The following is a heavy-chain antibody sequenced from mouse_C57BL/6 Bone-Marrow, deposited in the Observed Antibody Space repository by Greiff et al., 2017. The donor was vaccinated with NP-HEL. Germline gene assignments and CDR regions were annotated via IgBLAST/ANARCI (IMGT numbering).Heavy chain of an antibody. J-gene: IGHJ1*03. CDR2: FHPYNDDT. Sequence: QVQLKESGAELVKPGASVKMSCKASGYTFTTYPIEWMKQNHGKSLEWIGNFHPYNDDTKYNEKFKGKATLTVEKSSSTVYLELSRLTSDDSAVYYCARNYYGSSHWYFDVWGTGTTVTVSS. V-gene: IGHV1-47*01. D-gene: IGHD1-1*01. CDR1: GYTFTTYP. CDR3: ARNYYGSSHWYFDV.